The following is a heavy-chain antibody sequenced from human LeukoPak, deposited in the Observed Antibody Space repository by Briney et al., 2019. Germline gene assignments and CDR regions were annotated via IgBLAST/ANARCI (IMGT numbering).Heavy chain of an antibody. J-gene: IGHJ4*02. Sequence: SETLSLTCTVSGGSISSYYWSWIRQHPGKGLEWIGYIYYSGSTNYNPPLKSRVTISVDTSKNQFSLKLSSVTAADTAVYYCARVPRGYSGYERYYFDYWGQGTLVTVSS. V-gene: IGHV4-59*01. CDR2: IYYSGST. CDR1: GGSISSYY. D-gene: IGHD5-12*01. CDR3: ARVPRGYSGYERYYFDY.